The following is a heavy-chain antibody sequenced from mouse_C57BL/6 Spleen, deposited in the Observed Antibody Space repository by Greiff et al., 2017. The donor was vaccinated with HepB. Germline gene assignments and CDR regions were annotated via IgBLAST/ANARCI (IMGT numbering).Heavy chain of an antibody. J-gene: IGHJ4*01. V-gene: IGHV2-6*01. D-gene: IGHD1-2*01. CDR2: IWGVGST. CDR3: ASVDYYGSMDY. Sequence: VQLQQSGPGLVAPSQSLSITCTVSGFSLSSYGVDWVRQSPGKGLEWLGVIWGVGSTNYNSALKSRLSISKDNSKSQVFLKMNSLQTDDTAMYYCASVDYYGSMDYWGQGTSVTVSS. CDR1: GFSLSSYG.